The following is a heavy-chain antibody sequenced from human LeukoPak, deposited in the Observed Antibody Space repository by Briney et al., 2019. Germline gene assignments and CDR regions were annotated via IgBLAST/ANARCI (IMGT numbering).Heavy chain of an antibody. V-gene: IGHV3-30*02. J-gene: IGHJ4*02. Sequence: PGGSLRLSCAASGFTFSSYGMHWVRQAPGKGLEWVAFIRYDGSNKYYADSVKGRFTISRDNSKNTLYLQMNSLRAEDTAVYYCAKDQVDTAMALPSVWGQRTLVTVSS. CDR1: GFTFSSYG. D-gene: IGHD5-18*01. CDR3: AKDQVDTAMALPSV. CDR2: IRYDGSNK.